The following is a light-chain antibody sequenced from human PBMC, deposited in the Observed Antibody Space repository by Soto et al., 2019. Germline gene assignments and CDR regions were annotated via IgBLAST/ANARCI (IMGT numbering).Light chain of an antibody. CDR3: QHYGTSLVT. J-gene: IGKJ4*01. CDR1: QSVTTNY. CDR2: GAS. V-gene: IGKV3-20*01. Sequence: VLTQSPGTLSLSPGERATLSCRASQSVTTNYLAWYQQKPGQAPRLLIHGASNRATGIPDRFGGSGSGTDFTLTITRLEPEDFAVYYCQHYGTSLVTFGGGTKVEIK.